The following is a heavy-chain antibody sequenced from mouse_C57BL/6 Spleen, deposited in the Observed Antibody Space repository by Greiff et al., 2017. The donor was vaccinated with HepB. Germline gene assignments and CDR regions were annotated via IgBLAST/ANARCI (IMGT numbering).Heavy chain of an antibody. Sequence: VQLQQPGAELVKPGASVKLSCKASGYTFTSYWMHWVKQRPGRGLEWIGRIDPNSGGTKYNEKFKSKATLTVDKPSSTASMQLSSLTSEDAAVYYCERGEGPQTAQAFYFDYWGQGTTLTVSS. CDR2: IDPNSGGT. D-gene: IGHD3-2*02. CDR1: GYTFTSYW. CDR3: ERGEGPQTAQAFYFDY. V-gene: IGHV1-72*01. J-gene: IGHJ2*01.